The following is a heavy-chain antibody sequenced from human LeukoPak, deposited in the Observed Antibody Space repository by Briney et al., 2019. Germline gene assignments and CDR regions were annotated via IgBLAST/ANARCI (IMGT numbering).Heavy chain of an antibody. D-gene: IGHD2-8*01. J-gene: IGHJ4*02. CDR2: INDDGRST. V-gene: IGHV3-74*01. CDR3: AKPVGLMVYARALFDY. Sequence: SGGSLRLSCAASGFTFSSYWMHWVRQAPGKGLVGVSRINDDGRSTSYADSVKGRFTISRDNSKNTLYLQMNSLRAEDTAVYYCAKPVGLMVYARALFDYWGQGTLVTVSS. CDR1: GFTFSSYW.